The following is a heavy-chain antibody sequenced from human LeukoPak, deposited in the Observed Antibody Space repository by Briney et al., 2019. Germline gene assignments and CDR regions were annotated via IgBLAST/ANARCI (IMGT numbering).Heavy chain of an antibody. J-gene: IGHJ4*02. CDR2: IGTSGSTI. V-gene: IGHV3-48*03. CDR3: ATIVPDVVATLTFDY. Sequence: PGGSLRLSCAASGFTFSSYEMNWVRQPPGKGLEWVSYIGTSGSTIYYADSVRGRFTISRDSSKNTLYLQMNSLRAEDTAVYYCATIVPDVVATLTFDYWGQGTLVTVSS. D-gene: IGHD2-15*01. CDR1: GFTFSSYE.